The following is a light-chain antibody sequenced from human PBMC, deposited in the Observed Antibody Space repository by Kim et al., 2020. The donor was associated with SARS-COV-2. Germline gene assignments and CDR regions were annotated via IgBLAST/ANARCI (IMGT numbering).Light chain of an antibody. Sequence: SPGEIATLTCRASQSVSSNLAWYQQNPGQAPRLLIYGASTRATGIPARFSGSGSGTEFTLTISSLQSEDFAVYYCQQYNNWPPLTFGGGTKVDIK. CDR3: QQYNNWPPLT. J-gene: IGKJ4*01. CDR1: QSVSSN. CDR2: GAS. V-gene: IGKV3-15*01.